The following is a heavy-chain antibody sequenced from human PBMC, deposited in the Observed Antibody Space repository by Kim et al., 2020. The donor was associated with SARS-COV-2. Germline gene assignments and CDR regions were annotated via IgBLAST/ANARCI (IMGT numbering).Heavy chain of an antibody. V-gene: IGHV6-1*01. CDR2: TYYRSKSSN. CDR3: ARERVAAAGRVFDY. J-gene: IGHJ4*02. D-gene: IGHD6-13*01. CDR1: GDRVSSTSAV. Sequence: SPTLSLTCAISGDRVSSTSAVWTWIRQSPSRGLEWLGRTYYRSKSSNDYAVSVKSRITINPDTSKNQFSLQLNSVTPEDTAVYYCARERVAAAGRVFDYWGQGTLVTVSS.